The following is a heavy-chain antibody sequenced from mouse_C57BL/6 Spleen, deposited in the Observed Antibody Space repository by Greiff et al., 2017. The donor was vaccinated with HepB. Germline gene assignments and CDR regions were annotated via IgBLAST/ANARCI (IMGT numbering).Heavy chain of an antibody. V-gene: IGHV1-55*01. D-gene: IGHD2-5*01. CDR3: AREAYYSNYVDY. CDR2: IYPGSGST. Sequence: QVHVKQPGAELVKPGASVKMSCKASGYTFTSYWITWVKQRPGQGLEWIGDIYPGSGSTNYNEKFKSKATLTVDTSSSTAYMQLSSLTSEDSAVYYCAREAYYSNYVDYWGQGTTLTVSS. J-gene: IGHJ2*01. CDR1: GYTFTSYW.